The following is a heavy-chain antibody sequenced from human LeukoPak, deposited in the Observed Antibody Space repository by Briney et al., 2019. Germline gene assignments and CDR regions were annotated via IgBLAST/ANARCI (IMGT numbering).Heavy chain of an antibody. J-gene: IGHJ3*02. CDR1: GIIFSSYS. Sequence: PGGSLRLSCEVSGIIFSSYSMNWVRQAPGKGLEWVSYISSGSTTIYYADSVKGRFTISRDNAKNSVYLLMDSLRVDDTAVYYCARDPPYDAFDIWGQGTMVTVSS. V-gene: IGHV3-48*04. CDR2: ISSGSTTI. CDR3: ARDPPYDAFDI.